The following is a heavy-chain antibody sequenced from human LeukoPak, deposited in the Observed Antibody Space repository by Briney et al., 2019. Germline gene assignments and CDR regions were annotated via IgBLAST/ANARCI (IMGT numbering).Heavy chain of an antibody. V-gene: IGHV1-8*01. J-gene: IGHJ6*02. CDR3: ATIRTYYDILTGLKWYYYGVDV. Sequence: ASVKVSCKASGYTFTSYDINWVRQATGQGLEWMGWMNPNSGNTGYAQKFQGRVTMTRNTSISTAYMELSSLRSEDTAVYYCATIRTYYDILTGLKWYYYGVDVWGQGTTVTVSS. D-gene: IGHD3-9*01. CDR1: GYTFTSYD. CDR2: MNPNSGNT.